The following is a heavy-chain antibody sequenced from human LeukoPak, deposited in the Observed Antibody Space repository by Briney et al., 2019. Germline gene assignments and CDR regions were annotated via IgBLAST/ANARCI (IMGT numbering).Heavy chain of an antibody. CDR2: ISSSGTTK. CDR1: GFTFSDYY. D-gene: IGHD1-26*01. CDR3: ATERSYYESPEGSVGAFDI. Sequence: GGSLRLSCEVSGFTFSDYYMSWIRQAAGKGLEWVSYISSSGTTKYYADSVKGRFSISRDNAKNSLYLQMNSLRAEDTAVYYCATERSYYESPEGSVGAFDIWGPGTMVTVSS. J-gene: IGHJ3*02. V-gene: IGHV3-11*04.